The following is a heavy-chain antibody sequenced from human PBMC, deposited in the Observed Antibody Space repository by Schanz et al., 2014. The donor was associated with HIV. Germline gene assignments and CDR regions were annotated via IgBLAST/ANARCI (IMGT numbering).Heavy chain of an antibody. CDR2: ISYDGSNK. J-gene: IGHJ4*02. Sequence: QVQLVESGGGVVQPGRSLRLSCVASGFSFDSFGMHWVRQAPGKGLEWVAVISYDGSNKHYADSVKGRFTISRDNSKSTLYVQIRSLRNEDTAVYYCVKGERIGYRIEVTGPTFDYWGQGTLVTVSS. CDR1: GFSFDSFG. CDR3: VKGERIGYRIEVTGPTFDY. D-gene: IGHD3-22*01. V-gene: IGHV3-30*18.